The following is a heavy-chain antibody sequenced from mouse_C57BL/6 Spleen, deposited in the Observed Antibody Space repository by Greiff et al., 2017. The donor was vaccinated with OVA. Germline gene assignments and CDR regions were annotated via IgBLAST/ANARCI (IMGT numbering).Heavy chain of an antibody. D-gene: IGHD2-10*02. J-gene: IGHJ4*01. V-gene: IGHV1-15*01. CDR3: TRRAYGSSYYAMDY. CDR1: GYTFTDYE. Sequence: VQLQQSGAELVRPGASVTLSCKASGYTFTDYEMHWVKQTPVHGLEWIGAIDPETGGTAYNQKFKGKAILTADKSSSTAYMELRSLTSEDSAVYYCTRRAYGSSYYAMDYWGQGTSVTVSS. CDR2: IDPETGGT.